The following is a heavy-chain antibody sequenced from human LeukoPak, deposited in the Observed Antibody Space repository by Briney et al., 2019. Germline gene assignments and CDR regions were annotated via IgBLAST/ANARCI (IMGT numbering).Heavy chain of an antibody. D-gene: IGHD3/OR15-3a*01. J-gene: IGHJ4*02. CDR3: ARVLGLWYFDY. CDR1: GFTFSSYE. V-gene: IGHV3-48*03. Sequence: GGSLRLSCAASGFTFSSYEMNWVRQAPGKGLEWVSSISSSGSTIYYTDSVKGRFTISRDNTKNSLYLQMNSLRAEDTAVYYCARVLGLWYFDYWGQGTLVTVSS. CDR2: ISSSGSTI.